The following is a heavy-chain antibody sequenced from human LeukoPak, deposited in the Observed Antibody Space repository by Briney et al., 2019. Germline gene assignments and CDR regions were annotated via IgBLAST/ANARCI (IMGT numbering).Heavy chain of an antibody. CDR1: GFTFSNYY. CDR2: IKYDGSEK. Sequence: GRSLRLSCTASGFTFSNYYMTWVRQAPGKGLEWVAHIKYDGSEKYYVDSVKGRFTISRDNAKNALYLQMNSLRVEDMAVYYCARDGGRWRFDIWGQGTMVTVSS. D-gene: IGHD4-23*01. J-gene: IGHJ3*02. CDR3: ARDGGRWRFDI. V-gene: IGHV3-7*01.